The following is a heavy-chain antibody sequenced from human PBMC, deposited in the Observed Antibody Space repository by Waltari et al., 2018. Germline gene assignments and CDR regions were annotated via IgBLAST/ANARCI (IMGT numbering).Heavy chain of an antibody. CDR2: IYHSGST. V-gene: IGHV4-38-2*02. CDR3: ARDLSYNSSGYYGVDYFDY. CDR1: GYSISSGYY. J-gene: IGHJ4*02. Sequence: QVQLQESGPGLVKPSETLSLTCAVSGYSISSGYYCGWIRQPPGTGLEWIGSIYHSGSTYYNPSLKSRVTISVDTSKNQFSLKLSSVTAADTAVYYCARDLSYNSSGYYGVDYFDYWGQGTLVTVSS. D-gene: IGHD3-22*01.